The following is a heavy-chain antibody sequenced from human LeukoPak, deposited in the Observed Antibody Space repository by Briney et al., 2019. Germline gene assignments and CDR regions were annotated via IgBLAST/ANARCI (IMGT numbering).Heavy chain of an antibody. D-gene: IGHD5-18*01. V-gene: IGHV3-30*18. CDR3: AKDQIQLWLGSVDY. CDR2: ISYDGSNK. Sequence: GGSLRLSCAASGFTFSSYGMHWVRQAPGKGLEWVAVISYDGSNKYYADSVKGRFTISRDNSKNTLYLQMNGLRAEDTAVYYCAKDQIQLWLGSVDYWGQGTLVTVSS. CDR1: GFTFSSYG. J-gene: IGHJ4*02.